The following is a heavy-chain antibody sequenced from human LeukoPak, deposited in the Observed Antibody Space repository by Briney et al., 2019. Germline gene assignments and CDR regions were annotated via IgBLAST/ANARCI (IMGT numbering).Heavy chain of an antibody. CDR2: ISIDGGRT. CDR3: ARKGIGSSRYQNMDV. V-gene: IGHV3-23*01. CDR1: GFTFSSYA. Sequence: GSLRLSCAASGFTFSSYAMSWVRQAPGKGPEWVSTISIDGGRTYYADSVKGRFTVSRDTSKNTLYLQMNSLRAEDTAVYYCARKGIGSSRYQNMDVWGKGTTVTVSS. D-gene: IGHD6-25*01. J-gene: IGHJ6*03.